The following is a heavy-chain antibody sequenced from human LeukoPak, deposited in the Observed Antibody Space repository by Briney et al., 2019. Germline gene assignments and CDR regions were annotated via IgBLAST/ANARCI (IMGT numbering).Heavy chain of an antibody. CDR1: GGTFSSYA. CDR2: IIPIFGKA. J-gene: IGHJ4*02. CDR3: ARGDTAMVIGFDY. D-gene: IGHD5-18*01. Sequence: SVKVSCKASGGTFSSYAISWVRQAPGQGLEWMGRIIPIFGKANYAQKFQGRVTITTDESTSTAYMELSSLRSEDTAVYYCARGDTAMVIGFDYWGQGTLVTVSS. V-gene: IGHV1-69*05.